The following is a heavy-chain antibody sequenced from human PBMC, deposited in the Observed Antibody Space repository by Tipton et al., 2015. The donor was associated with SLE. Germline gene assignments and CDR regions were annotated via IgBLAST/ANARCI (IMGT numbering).Heavy chain of an antibody. CDR1: GDSISSGDYY. V-gene: IGHV4-30-4*01. Sequence: TLSLTCTVSGDSISSGDYYWTWIRQTPGKVLEWIGFIYDTGDIYYNPSLKSRFTISVDTSKNQFSLKLSSVTAADTAVYYCARDALLHYDSSGSGAFDIWGQGTMVTVSS. CDR3: ARDALLHYDSSGSGAFDI. D-gene: IGHD3-22*01. CDR2: IYDTGDI. J-gene: IGHJ3*02.